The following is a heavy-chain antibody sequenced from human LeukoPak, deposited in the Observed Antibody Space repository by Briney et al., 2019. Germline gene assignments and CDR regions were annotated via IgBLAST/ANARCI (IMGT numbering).Heavy chain of an antibody. CDR1: GFTFSSYW. V-gene: IGHV3-74*01. Sequence: GGSPRLSCAASGFTFSSYWMHWVRQAPGKGLVWVSRINSDGSSTSYADSVKGRFTISRDNAKNTLYLQMNSLRAEDTAVYYCARDWCSSTSCYDPDDDAFDIWGQGTMVTVSS. J-gene: IGHJ3*02. CDR2: INSDGSST. CDR3: ARDWCSSTSCYDPDDDAFDI. D-gene: IGHD2-2*01.